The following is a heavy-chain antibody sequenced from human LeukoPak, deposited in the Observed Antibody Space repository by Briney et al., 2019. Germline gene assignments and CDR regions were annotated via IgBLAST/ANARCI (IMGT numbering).Heavy chain of an antibody. V-gene: IGHV1-24*01. Sequence: GASVKVSCKVSGYTLTELSMHWVRQAPGKGLEWMGGFDPEDGETIYAQKFQGRVTMTEDTSTDTAYMELRSLRSDDTAVYYCARDRDSGSSDDAFDIWGQGTMVTVSS. CDR2: FDPEDGET. CDR1: GYTLTELS. CDR3: ARDRDSGSSDDAFDI. J-gene: IGHJ3*02. D-gene: IGHD1-26*01.